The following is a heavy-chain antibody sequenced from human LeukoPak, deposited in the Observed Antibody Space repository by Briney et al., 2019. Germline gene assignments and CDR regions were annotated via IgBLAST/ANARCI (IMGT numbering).Heavy chain of an antibody. J-gene: IGHJ4*02. V-gene: IGHV1-2*02. Sequence: ASVKVSCKASGYTFTGYYMHWVRQAPGQGLEWMGWINPNSGGTNYAQKFQGRVTMTRDTSISTAYMELSRLRSDDTAVYYCEKDRTPDGYYSVDYWGQGILVTVSS. CDR3: EKDRTPDGYYSVDY. CDR2: INPNSGGT. D-gene: IGHD3-3*01. CDR1: GYTFTGYY.